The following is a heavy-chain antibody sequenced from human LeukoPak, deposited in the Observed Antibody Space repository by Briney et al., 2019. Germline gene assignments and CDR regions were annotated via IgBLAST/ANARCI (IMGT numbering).Heavy chain of an antibody. CDR2: IWYDGSNK. V-gene: IGHV3-33*01. CDR1: GFTFSSYG. CDR3: ARDGEVVPAAPPYFDY. D-gene: IGHD2-2*01. Sequence: PGRSLRLSCAASGFTFSSYGMHWVRQAPGKGLEWVAVIWYDGSNKYYADSVKGRFTISRDNSKNTLYLQMNSLRAEDTAVYYCARDGEVVPAAPPYFDYWGQGTLVTVSS. J-gene: IGHJ4*02.